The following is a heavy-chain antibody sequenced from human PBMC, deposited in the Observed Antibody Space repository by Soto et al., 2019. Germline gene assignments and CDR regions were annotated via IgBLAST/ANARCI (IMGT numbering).Heavy chain of an antibody. Sequence: QVQLQESGPGLVKPSETLSLTCTVSGGSIRSYYWSWIRQPPGKGLEWIGSIYYSGSTNYKPSLVSRVTISVDTSKNQFSLKLNSVTAADTALYYCARQGGWFDPWGQGTLVTVSS. J-gene: IGHJ5*02. CDR1: GGSIRSYY. D-gene: IGHD1-26*01. V-gene: IGHV4-59*08. CDR3: ARQGGWFDP. CDR2: IYYSGST.